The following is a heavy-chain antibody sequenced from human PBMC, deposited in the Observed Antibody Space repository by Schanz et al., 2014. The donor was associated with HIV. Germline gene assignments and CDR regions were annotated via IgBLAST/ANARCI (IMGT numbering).Heavy chain of an antibody. V-gene: IGHV3-33*01. CDR2: IWYDGSNK. Sequence: QLQLVESGGGVVQPGGSLRLSCAASGFTFSTYGMHWVRQAPGKGLEWVAVIWYDGSNKYYADSVRGRFTISRDNSKNTVSLQMSSLRVEDTAQYYCARRGNQSPTKGGSFDYWGQGVLVSVSS. J-gene: IGHJ4*02. CDR3: ARRGNQSPTKGGSFDY. D-gene: IGHD1-26*01. CDR1: GFTFSTYG.